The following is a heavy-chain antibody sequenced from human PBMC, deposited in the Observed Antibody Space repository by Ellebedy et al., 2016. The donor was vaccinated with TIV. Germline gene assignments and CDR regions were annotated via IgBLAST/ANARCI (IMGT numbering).Heavy chain of an antibody. CDR1: GLSLHEFD. V-gene: IGHV3-9*01. CDR3: AKGRRIAPVGSDLYYYYGMDV. Sequence: GGSLRLXXLASGLSLHEFDTHWVRQAPGKGLEWVSTFSWNGVTTEYADSVKGRFTISRDTDKNSLHLQMDSLRPEDTALYYCAKGRRIAPVGSDLYYYYGMDVWGQGTTVTVSS. CDR2: FSWNGVTT. J-gene: IGHJ6*02. D-gene: IGHD6-13*01.